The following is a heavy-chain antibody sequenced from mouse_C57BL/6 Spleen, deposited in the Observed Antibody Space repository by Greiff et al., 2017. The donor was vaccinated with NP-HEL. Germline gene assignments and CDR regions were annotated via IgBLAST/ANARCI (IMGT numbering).Heavy chain of an antibody. Sequence: DVKLQESGPGLVKPSQSLSLTCSVTGYSITSGYYWNWIRQFPGNKLEWMGYISYDGSNNYNPSLKNRISITRDTSKNQFFLKLNSVTTEDTATYYCARGTTVVATRYFDVWGTGTTVTVSS. D-gene: IGHD1-1*01. J-gene: IGHJ1*03. V-gene: IGHV3-6*01. CDR1: GYSITSGYY. CDR2: ISYDGSN. CDR3: ARGTTVVATRYFDV.